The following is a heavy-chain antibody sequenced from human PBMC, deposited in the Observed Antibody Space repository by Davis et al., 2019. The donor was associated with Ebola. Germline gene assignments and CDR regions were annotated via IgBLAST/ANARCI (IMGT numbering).Heavy chain of an antibody. J-gene: IGHJ4*02. CDR2: ISWNSGSI. Sequence: SLKISCAASGFTFTSYAMHWVRQAPGKGLEWVSGISWNSGSIGYADSVKGRFTISRDNAKNSLYLQMNSLRAEDTALYYCAKDMGRGVGATDFDYWGQGTLVTVSS. CDR1: GFTFTSYA. V-gene: IGHV3-9*01. CDR3: AKDMGRGVGATDFDY. D-gene: IGHD1-26*01.